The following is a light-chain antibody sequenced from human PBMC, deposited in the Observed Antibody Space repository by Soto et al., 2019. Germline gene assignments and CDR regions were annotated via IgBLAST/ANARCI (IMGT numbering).Light chain of an antibody. Sequence: QSVLTQPPSASGTPGQRVTISCAGSRSNIGSNPVNWYQQLPGTAPKLLIYSNNQRPSGVPDRFSGSKSGTSASLAISGLQSEYEADYYCASLDDSLNGVVFGGGTKLTVL. CDR1: RSNIGSNP. CDR2: SNN. J-gene: IGLJ2*01. V-gene: IGLV1-44*01. CDR3: ASLDDSLNGVV.